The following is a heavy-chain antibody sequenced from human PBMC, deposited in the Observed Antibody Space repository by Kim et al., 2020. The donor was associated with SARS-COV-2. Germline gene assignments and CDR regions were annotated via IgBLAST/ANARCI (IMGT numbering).Heavy chain of an antibody. V-gene: IGHV3-74*01. J-gene: IGHJ4*02. CDR3: ARSSPGTFDY. D-gene: IGHD1-26*01. CDR1: GFTFSTYW. Sequence: GGSLRLSCVASGFTFSTYWMHWVRQAPGKGLVWVARVSGDESTTNYADSVKGRFTISRDSANNTLYLQMNSLRDDDTAVYFCARSSPGTFDYWGRGTLVTVSS. CDR2: VSGDESTT.